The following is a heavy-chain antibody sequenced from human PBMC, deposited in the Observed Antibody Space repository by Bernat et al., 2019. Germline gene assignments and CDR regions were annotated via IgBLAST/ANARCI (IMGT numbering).Heavy chain of an antibody. V-gene: IGHV3-48*03. CDR1: GFTFSSYE. D-gene: IGHD4-17*01. CDR3: ARGGNTVTNYYYYYYMDV. J-gene: IGHJ6*03. Sequence: EVQLVESGGGLVQPGGSLRLSCAASGFTFSSYEMNWVRQAPGKGLEWVSYISSSGSTIYYADSVKGRFTISRDNAKNSLYLQMNSLRAEDTAVYYCARGGNTVTNYYYYYYMDVWGKGTTVTVSS. CDR2: ISSSGSTI.